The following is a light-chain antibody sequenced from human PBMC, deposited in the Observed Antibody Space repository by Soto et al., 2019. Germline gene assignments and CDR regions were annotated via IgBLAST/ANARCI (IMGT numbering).Light chain of an antibody. Sequence: EIVMTQSPATLSVSPGERATLSCRASQSVSSNLAWYQQKPGQAPRLLIYGASTRATGIPARFSGSGSGTEFTLTFSILQSEYFAVYYCQQYNTCPLTLGGGTKVDIK. CDR1: QSVSSN. V-gene: IGKV3-15*01. CDR3: QQYNTCPLT. J-gene: IGKJ4*01. CDR2: GAS.